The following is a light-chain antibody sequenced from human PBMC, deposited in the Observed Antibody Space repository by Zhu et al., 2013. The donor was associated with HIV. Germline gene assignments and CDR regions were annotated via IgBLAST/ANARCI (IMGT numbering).Light chain of an antibody. V-gene: IGKV1-5*03. CDR1: QNINNY. CDR2: TAS. Sequence: DIQMTQSPSTLSASVGDRVTITCRASQNINNYLAWYQQKPGKAPKLLIYTASSLESGVPSRFSGSGSGTEFTLTITNLQPEDFATYYCLQHNSYPRTFGQGTEGGDQT. J-gene: IGKJ1*01. CDR3: LQHNSYPRT.